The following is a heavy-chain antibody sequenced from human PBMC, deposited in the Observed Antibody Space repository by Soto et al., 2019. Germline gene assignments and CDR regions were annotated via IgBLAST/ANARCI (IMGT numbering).Heavy chain of an antibody. Sequence: PGGSLRLSCAASGFTFSSYGMHWVRQAPGKGLEWVAVISYDGSNKYYADSVKGRFTISRDNSKNTLYLQMNSLRAEDTAVYYCAKDRSILAKRKTYYYYGMDVWGQGTTVTVSS. CDR2: ISYDGSNK. CDR1: GFTFSSYG. CDR3: AKDRSILAKRKTYYYYGMDV. D-gene: IGHD6-6*01. J-gene: IGHJ6*02. V-gene: IGHV3-30*18.